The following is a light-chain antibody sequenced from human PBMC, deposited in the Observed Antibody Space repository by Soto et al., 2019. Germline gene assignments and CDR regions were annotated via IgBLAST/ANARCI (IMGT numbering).Light chain of an antibody. CDR2: DVT. J-gene: IGLJ7*01. V-gene: IGLV2-11*01. CDR1: SSDVGRYDY. CDR3: CSFAGSFSYV. Sequence: QSALTQPRSVSGSPGQSVTISCTGTSSDVGRYDYVSWYQQHPGKAPKLIIYDVTERPAGVPDGFSGSKSGNTASLTISGLQAEDEADYSCCSFAGSFSYVFGGGTQLTVL.